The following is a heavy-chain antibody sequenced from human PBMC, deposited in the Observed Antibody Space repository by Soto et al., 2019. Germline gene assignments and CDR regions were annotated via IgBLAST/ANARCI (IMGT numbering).Heavy chain of an antibody. CDR3: AKPFYYGSGKNGMDV. CDR1: GGSISSGDYY. CDR2: IYYSGST. J-gene: IGHJ6*02. D-gene: IGHD3-10*01. V-gene: IGHV4-30-4*01. Sequence: SETLSLTCTVSGGSISSGDYYWSWIRQPPGKGLEWIGYIYYSGSTYYNPSLKSRVTISVDTSKNQFSLKLSSVTAADTAVYYCAKPFYYGSGKNGMDVWGQGTTVTVSS.